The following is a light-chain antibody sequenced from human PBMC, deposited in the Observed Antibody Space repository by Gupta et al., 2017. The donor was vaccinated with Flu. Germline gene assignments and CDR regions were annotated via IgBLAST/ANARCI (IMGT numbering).Light chain of an antibody. CDR3: GQYDSYPYT. J-gene: IGKJ2*01. CDR1: QGVSDH. V-gene: IGKV1-16*01. CDR2: DAS. Sequence: DIEMTQSPSSVSASVGDRVTITCRASQGVSDHLGWFQERPGRAPKSLIYDASRLQSGVPSRFSGSGSGTDFILTINSLQPEDSATYYCGQYDSYPYTFGQGTKLQI.